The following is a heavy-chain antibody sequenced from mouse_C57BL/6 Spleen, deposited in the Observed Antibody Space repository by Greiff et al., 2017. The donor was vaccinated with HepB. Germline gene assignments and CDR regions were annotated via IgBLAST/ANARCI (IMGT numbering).Heavy chain of an antibody. Sequence: QVQLQQSGAELVKPGASVKLSCKASGYTFTSYWMHWVKQRPGQGLEWIGMIHPNSGSTNYNEKFKSKATLTVDKSSSTAYMQLSSLTSEDSAVYYCARHGTFYAMDYWGQGTSVTVSS. V-gene: IGHV1-64*01. J-gene: IGHJ4*01. CDR3: ARHGTFYAMDY. CDR1: GYTFTSYW. CDR2: IHPNSGST.